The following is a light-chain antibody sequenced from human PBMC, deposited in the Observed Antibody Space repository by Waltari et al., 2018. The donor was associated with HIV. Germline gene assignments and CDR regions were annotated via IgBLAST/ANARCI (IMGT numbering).Light chain of an antibody. CDR1: ISNIRPGYD. CDR3: QSYDSSLEV. Sequence: QSVLTQPPSASGAPGQRVTISCTRRISNIRPGYDVHWYQQLPGTAPNLLNYGNSNRPSGVPDRFSGSKSVTSASLAITGLQAEDEADYYCQSYDSSLEVFGTGTKVTVL. CDR2: GNS. J-gene: IGLJ1*01. V-gene: IGLV1-40*01.